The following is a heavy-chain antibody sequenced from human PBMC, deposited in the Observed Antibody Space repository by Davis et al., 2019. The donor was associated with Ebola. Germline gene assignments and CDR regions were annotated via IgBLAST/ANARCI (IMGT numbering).Heavy chain of an antibody. CDR2: IYQSGST. V-gene: IGHV4-30-2*01. CDR1: GGSISSGGYS. J-gene: IGHJ4*02. Sequence: SETLSLTCAVSGGSISSGGYSWSWIRQPPGKGLEWIGYIYQSGSTYYNPPLKSRVTISVDRSKNQFSLKLSSVTAADTAVYYCARGTGGNSYYWGQGTLVTVSS. D-gene: IGHD4-23*01. CDR3: ARGTGGNSYY.